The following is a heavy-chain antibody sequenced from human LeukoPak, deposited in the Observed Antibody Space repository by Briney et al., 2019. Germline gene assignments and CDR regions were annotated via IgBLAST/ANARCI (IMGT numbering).Heavy chain of an antibody. CDR1: VYTFTSYG. Sequence: ASVNVSCKGSVYTFTSYGSNWVRQATGQGLEWMGWMNPNSGNTGYAQKFQGSVTVTRNTPISTAYMELSSLRSEATAVYYCARGTGFNKGVVIECWFDPWGQGTLVTVSS. CDR2: MNPNSGNT. J-gene: IGHJ5*02. V-gene: IGHV1-8*01. CDR3: ARGTGFNKGVVIECWFDP. D-gene: IGHD3-3*01.